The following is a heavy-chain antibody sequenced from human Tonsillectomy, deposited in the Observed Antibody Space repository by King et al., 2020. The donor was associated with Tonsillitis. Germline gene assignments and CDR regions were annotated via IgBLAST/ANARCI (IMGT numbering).Heavy chain of an antibody. Sequence: EVQLVESGGGLVKPGGSRRLSCEVSGFTFENFNMNWVRQAPGKGLEWVSSISSGSSNIYYADSVKGRFTISRDNAKNSLCLQMNFLRAEDTAVYYCARASYYDIVTGYLFDYWGQGTLVTVSS. D-gene: IGHD3-9*01. CDR3: ARASYYDIVTGYLFDY. CDR1: GFTFENFN. V-gene: IGHV3-21*01. CDR2: ISSGSSNI. J-gene: IGHJ4*02.